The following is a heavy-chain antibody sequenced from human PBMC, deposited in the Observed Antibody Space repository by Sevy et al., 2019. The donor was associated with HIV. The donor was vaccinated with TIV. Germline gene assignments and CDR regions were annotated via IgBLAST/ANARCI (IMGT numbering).Heavy chain of an antibody. D-gene: IGHD2-15*01. J-gene: IGHJ6*02. CDR2: IKQDGSEK. CDR3: ARVNGGTRYYYYGMDV. V-gene: IGHV3-7*01. Sequence: GGSLRFSCAASGFTFSSYWMSWVRQAPGKGLEWVANIKQDGSEKYYVDSVKGRFTISRDNAKNSLYLQMNSLRAEDTAVYYCARVNGGTRYYYYGMDVWGQGTTVTVSS. CDR1: GFTFSSYW.